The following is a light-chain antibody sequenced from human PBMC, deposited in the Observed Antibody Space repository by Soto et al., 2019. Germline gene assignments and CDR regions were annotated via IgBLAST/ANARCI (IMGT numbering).Light chain of an antibody. CDR1: QTISSG. CDR3: QQYNDWPRT. Sequence: DIQMTQSPSTLSGSVGDRVTMTCRASQTISSGLSWYQQKPGKAPKLLIYKASTLKSGVPSRFSGSGSGTEFTLTISSLQSEDSAVYHCQQYNDWPRTFGQGTKVDIK. J-gene: IGKJ1*01. CDR2: KAS. V-gene: IGKV1-5*03.